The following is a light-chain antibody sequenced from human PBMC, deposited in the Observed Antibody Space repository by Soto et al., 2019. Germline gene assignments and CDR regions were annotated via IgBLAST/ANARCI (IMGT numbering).Light chain of an antibody. Sequence: PGERASLSCGASQSISSSFLAWYQQKPGQAPRLLIYGASSRATGIPDRFSGTGSETDFTLTISSLEPEDFAVYYCQQYGTSPITFGQGTDWRL. J-gene: IGKJ5*01. V-gene: IGKV3-20*01. CDR2: GAS. CDR3: QQYGTSPIT. CDR1: QSISSSF.